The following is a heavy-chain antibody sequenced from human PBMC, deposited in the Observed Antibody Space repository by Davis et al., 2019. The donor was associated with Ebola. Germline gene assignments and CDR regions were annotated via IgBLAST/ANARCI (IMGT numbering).Heavy chain of an antibody. Sequence: MPSETLSLTCAVYGGSFSGYYWSWIRQPPGKGLEWLGEINHSGSTNYNPSLKSRVTISVDTYKNQFSLKLSSVTAADTAVYYCARVAIWFGDSWFDPWGQGTLVTVSS. CDR3: ARVAIWFGDSWFDP. J-gene: IGHJ5*02. V-gene: IGHV4-34*01. CDR2: INHSGST. D-gene: IGHD3-10*01. CDR1: GGSFSGYY.